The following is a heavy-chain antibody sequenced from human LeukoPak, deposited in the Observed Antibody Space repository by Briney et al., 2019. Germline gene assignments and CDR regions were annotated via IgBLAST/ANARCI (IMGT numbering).Heavy chain of an antibody. Sequence: GGSLRLSCAASGFTFDDYAMHWVRQAPGKGLEWVSGISWNSGSIGYADSVKGRFTISRDNAKNSLYLQMNSLRAEDTAVYYCARGRAYGYTFDYWGQGTLVTVSS. J-gene: IGHJ4*02. CDR3: ARGRAYGYTFDY. V-gene: IGHV3-9*01. D-gene: IGHD6-13*01. CDR1: GFTFDDYA. CDR2: ISWNSGSI.